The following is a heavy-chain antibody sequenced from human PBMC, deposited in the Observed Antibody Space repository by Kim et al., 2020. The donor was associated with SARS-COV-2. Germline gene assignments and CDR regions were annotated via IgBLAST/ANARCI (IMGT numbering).Heavy chain of an antibody. D-gene: IGHD6-25*01. J-gene: IGHJ4*02. CDR3: ADPPTGF. CDR2: QGGSWQ. Sequence: QGGSWQNYLDSVRGRFTISRDNTKNSLYLQMNSLRAEDTGVYYCADPPTGFWGQGTLVTVSS. V-gene: IGHV3-7*01.